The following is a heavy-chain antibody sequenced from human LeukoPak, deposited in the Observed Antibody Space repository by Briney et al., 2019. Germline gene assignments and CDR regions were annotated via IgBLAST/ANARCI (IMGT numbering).Heavy chain of an antibody. CDR1: GFTFTNYA. D-gene: IGHD4-17*01. J-gene: IGHJ1*01. V-gene: IGHV3-23*01. CDR3: ARDPNGNYVGALDFQR. CDR2: ISGVGT. Sequence: GGSLRLSCAASGFTFTNYAMTWVRQAPWKGLEWVSSISGVGTYYADSVKGRFTISRDNYKNTLYLQMNSLRAEDTAIYYCARDPNGNYVGALDFQRWGQGTLVTVSS.